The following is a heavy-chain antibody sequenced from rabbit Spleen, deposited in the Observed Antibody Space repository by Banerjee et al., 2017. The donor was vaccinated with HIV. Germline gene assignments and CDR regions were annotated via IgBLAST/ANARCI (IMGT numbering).Heavy chain of an antibody. CDR2: IYTSSGSA. D-gene: IGHD8-1*01. Sequence: QEQLVESGGGLVQPEGSLTLTCTASGFSFSSSYYMCWVRQAPGKGLEWIGCIYTSSGSAYYASWAEGRFIMSRTSSTTVTLQMTSLTVADTATYFCARDTGSSFSSYGMDLWGPGTLVTV. CDR1: GFSFSSSYY. CDR3: ARDTGSSFSSYGMDL. J-gene: IGHJ6*01. V-gene: IGHV1S45*01.